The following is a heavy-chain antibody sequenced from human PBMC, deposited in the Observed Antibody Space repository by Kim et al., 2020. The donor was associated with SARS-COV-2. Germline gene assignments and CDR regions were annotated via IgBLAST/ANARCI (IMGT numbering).Heavy chain of an antibody. D-gene: IGHD6-13*01. CDR1: GGSFSGYY. CDR2: INHSGST. Sequence: SETLSLTCAVYGGSFSGYYWSWIRQPPGKGLEWIGEINHSGSTTYNPSLKSRVTISVDTSKNQFSLKLSSVTAADTALYYCARVRYSSSRRYFQHWGQGTLVTVSS. J-gene: IGHJ1*01. CDR3: ARVRYSSSRRYFQH. V-gene: IGHV4-34*01.